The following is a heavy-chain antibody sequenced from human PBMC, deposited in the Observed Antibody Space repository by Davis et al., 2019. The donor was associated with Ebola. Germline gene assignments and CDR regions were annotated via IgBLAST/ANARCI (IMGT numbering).Heavy chain of an antibody. D-gene: IGHD1-1*01. CDR2: ISAYNGNT. CDR3: ARVRPYNWNFWFDP. J-gene: IGHJ5*02. CDR1: GYTFTSYG. Sequence: ASVKVSCKASGYTFTSYGISWVRQAPGQGLEWMGWISAYNGNTNYAQKFQGRVTITADESTSTAYMELSSLRSEDTAVYYCARVRPYNWNFWFDPWGQGTLVTVSS. V-gene: IGHV1-18*01.